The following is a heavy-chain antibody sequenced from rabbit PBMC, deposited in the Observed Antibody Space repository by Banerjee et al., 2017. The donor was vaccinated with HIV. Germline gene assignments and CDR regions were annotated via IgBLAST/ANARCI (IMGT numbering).Heavy chain of an antibody. CDR1: GFSFSGNYY. J-gene: IGHJ4*01. Sequence: QSLEESGGDLVKPEGSLALTCTASGFSFSGNYYMCWVRQAPGKGLEWIACIYVGGSGGTYYASWAKGRFTISKTSSTTVTLQMTSLTAADTATYFCARDLAGVIGWNFDLWGPGTLVTVS. CDR2: IYVGGSGGT. CDR3: ARDLAGVIGWNFDL. D-gene: IGHD4-1*01. V-gene: IGHV1S40*01.